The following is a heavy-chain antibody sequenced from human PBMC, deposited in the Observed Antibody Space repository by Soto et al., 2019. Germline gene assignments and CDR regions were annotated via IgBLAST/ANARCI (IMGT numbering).Heavy chain of an antibody. J-gene: IGHJ6*03. D-gene: IGHD6-6*01. CDR3: ARRARPDFYYMDV. CDR2: ISSNGVGT. Sequence: EVQLAESGGGLAQPGGSLRLSCAASGFTLSGYAMDWVRQAPGKGLEYVSGISSNGVGTYYANSVQGRFTISRDNSKNAVYLQMGSLRPEDMAVYYCARRARPDFYYMDVWGKGTTVTVS. V-gene: IGHV3-64*01. CDR1: GFTLSGYA.